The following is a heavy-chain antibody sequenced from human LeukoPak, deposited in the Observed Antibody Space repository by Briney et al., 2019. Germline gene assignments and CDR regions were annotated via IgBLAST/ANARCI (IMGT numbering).Heavy chain of an antibody. CDR3: AKDLFGSGSYEY. J-gene: IGHJ4*02. Sequence: PGGSLRLSCAASGFSFSTADMHWVRHAPGKGLEWVAFLRSGGNDKYYAGSVKGRFTISRDNSKNTLFLQMNSLRAEDTAVYYCAKDLFGSGSYEYWGQGTLVTVSS. CDR1: GFSFSTAD. D-gene: IGHD3-10*01. V-gene: IGHV3-30*02. CDR2: LRSGGNDK.